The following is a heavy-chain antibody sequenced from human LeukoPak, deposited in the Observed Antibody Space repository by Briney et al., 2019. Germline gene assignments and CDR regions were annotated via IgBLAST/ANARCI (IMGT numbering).Heavy chain of an antibody. CDR1: GFTFSDYY. D-gene: IGHD2-2*01. V-gene: IGHV3-11*01. J-gene: IGHJ4*02. Sequence: GGSLRLSCAASGFTFSDYYMSWIRQAPGRGLEWVSYISSSGSTIYYADSVKGRFTISRDNAKNSLYLQMNSLRAEDTATYYCARGLPATLLDYWGQGTLVTVSS. CDR2: ISSSGSTI. CDR3: ARGLPATLLDY.